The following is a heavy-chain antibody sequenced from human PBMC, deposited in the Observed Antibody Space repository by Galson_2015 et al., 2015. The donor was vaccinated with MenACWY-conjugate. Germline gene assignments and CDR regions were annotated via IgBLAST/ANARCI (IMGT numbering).Heavy chain of an antibody. D-gene: IGHD2-15*01. CDR3: SRTGATPGDY. CDR1: GFSLSTSGVG. J-gene: IGHJ4*02. V-gene: IGHV2-5*02. CDR2: IYWDDDK. Sequence: PALVKPTQTLTLTCTFSGFSLSTSGVGVGWIRQPPGKALEWLALIYWDDDKRYSPSLRSRPTITMDTSKNHVVLTMTNMDPVDTATYYCSRTGATPGDYWGQGTLVTVSS.